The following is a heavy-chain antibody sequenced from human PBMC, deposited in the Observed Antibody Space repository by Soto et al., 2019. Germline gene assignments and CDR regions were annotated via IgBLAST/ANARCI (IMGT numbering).Heavy chain of an antibody. CDR2: IYYSGST. Sequence: ETLSLTCTVSGGSISSYYWSWIRQPPGKGLEWIGYIYYSGSTNYNPSLKSRVTISVDTSKNQFSLKLSSVTAADTAVYYCARDLVDTAMVGGYYYYYGMDVWGQGTTVTVSS. V-gene: IGHV4-59*01. D-gene: IGHD5-18*01. CDR1: GGSISSYY. CDR3: ARDLVDTAMVGGYYYYYGMDV. J-gene: IGHJ6*02.